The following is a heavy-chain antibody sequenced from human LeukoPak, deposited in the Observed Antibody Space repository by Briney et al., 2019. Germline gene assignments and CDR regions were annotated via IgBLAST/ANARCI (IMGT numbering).Heavy chain of an antibody. D-gene: IGHD2-15*01. CDR2: ISGSGSTT. Sequence: GGSLRLSCAASGFTFSSYAMSWVRQAPGKGLEWVSGISGSGSTTYYADSVKGRFTISRDNSKNTLFLQMNSLRAEDTAVYYCAKDQLSCSGGSCYSGHAYWGQGTLVTVSS. J-gene: IGHJ4*02. CDR1: GFTFSSYA. CDR3: AKDQLSCSGGSCYSGHAY. V-gene: IGHV3-23*01.